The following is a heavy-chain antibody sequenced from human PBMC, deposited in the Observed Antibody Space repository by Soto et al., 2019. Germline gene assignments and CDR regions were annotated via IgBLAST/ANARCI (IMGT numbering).Heavy chain of an antibody. V-gene: IGHV3-21*01. CDR2: ISSTTNYI. CDR3: ARESEDLTSNFDY. CDR1: GFTFSRYS. J-gene: IGHJ4*02. Sequence: PRWSLRLSCAASGFTFSRYSMNWFRQAPGKGLEWVSSISSTTNYIYYADSMKGRFTVSRDNAKNSVYLDMNSLSAEDTAVYYCARESEDLTSNFDYWGQGTLVTVSS.